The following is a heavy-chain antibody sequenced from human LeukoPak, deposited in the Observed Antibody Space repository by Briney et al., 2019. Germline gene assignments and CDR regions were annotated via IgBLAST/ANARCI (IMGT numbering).Heavy chain of an antibody. Sequence: SETLSLTCTVSGGTISSSRYYWVWIRQPPGKGLECIGRIYYSGSTYYNPSLKSRVTISVDTSKNQFSLKLSSVTAADTAVYYCARALSSKTGTTRAFDIWGQGTMVTVSS. J-gene: IGHJ3*02. CDR3: ARALSSKTGTTRAFDI. CDR2: IYYSGST. V-gene: IGHV4-39*07. D-gene: IGHD1-1*01. CDR1: GGTISSSRYY.